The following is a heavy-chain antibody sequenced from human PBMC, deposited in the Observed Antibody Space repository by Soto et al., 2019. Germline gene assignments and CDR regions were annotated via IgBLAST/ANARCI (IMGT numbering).Heavy chain of an antibody. D-gene: IGHD3-16*01. CDR1: GYTFTDYY. CDR3: ARDHPLGGGPKRDFEY. V-gene: IGHV1-46*01. CDR2: INPSGGSA. Sequence: QVQLVQSGAEVKKPGASVKVSCKASGYTFTDYYIHWVRQAPGQGLEWMGLINPSGGSASYAQKFRGRVTMTRDASRSTVYMELSSLRSEDTAVYYCARDHPLGGGPKRDFEYWGQGTLVTVSS. J-gene: IGHJ4*02.